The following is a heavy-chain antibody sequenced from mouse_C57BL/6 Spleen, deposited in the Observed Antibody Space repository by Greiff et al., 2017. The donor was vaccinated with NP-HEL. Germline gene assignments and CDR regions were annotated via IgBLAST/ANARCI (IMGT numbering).Heavy chain of an antibody. D-gene: IGHD1-1*01. CDR3: ARYGSSRYYFDY. Sequence: EVQRVESGGDLVKPGGSLKLSCAASGFTFSSYGMSWVRQTPDKRLEWVATLSSGGSYTYYPDSVQGRFTISRDNARNTLYLQMSSLKSEDTAMYYCARYGSSRYYFDYWGQGTTLTVSS. CDR1: GFTFSSYG. J-gene: IGHJ2*01. CDR2: LSSGGSYT. V-gene: IGHV5-6*01.